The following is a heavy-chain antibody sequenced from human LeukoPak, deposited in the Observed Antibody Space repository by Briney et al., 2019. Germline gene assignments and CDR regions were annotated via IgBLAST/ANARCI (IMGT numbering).Heavy chain of an antibody. CDR1: GYTFTGYY. D-gene: IGHD3-22*01. CDR2: INPNSGGT. V-gene: IGHV1-2*02. CDR3: AADFGSSGYVFDY. J-gene: IGHJ4*02. Sequence: ASVKVSCKASGYTFTGYYMHWVRQAPGQGLEWMGWINPNSGGTNYAQKFQGRVTMTRDTSISTAYMELSRLRSDDTAVYYCAADFGSSGYVFDYWGQGTLVTVSS.